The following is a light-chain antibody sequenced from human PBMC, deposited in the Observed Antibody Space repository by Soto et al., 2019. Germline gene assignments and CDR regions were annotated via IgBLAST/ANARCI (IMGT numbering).Light chain of an antibody. J-gene: IGKJ1*01. CDR3: QHRGR. CDR2: DAS. Sequence: VLTQSPATLSLSPGDRATLSCRAGQNINNFIAWYQHKPGQAPRLLIYDASNRATGIPRRFSGSGSGTAFTLTITSLEYEDFAVYYCQHRGRFGQGAKVDIK. V-gene: IGKV3-11*01. CDR1: QNINNF.